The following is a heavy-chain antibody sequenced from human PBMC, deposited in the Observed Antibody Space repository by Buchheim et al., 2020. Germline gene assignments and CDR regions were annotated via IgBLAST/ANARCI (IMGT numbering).Heavy chain of an antibody. CDR2: ISYDGSNK. D-gene: IGHD2-21*02. J-gene: IGHJ6*02. CDR1: GFSFSSYG. CDR3: AKGGAYCGGDCPLYGMDV. V-gene: IGHV3-30*18. Sequence: QVQLVESGGGVVQPGRSLRLSCPASGFSFSSYGMHWARQAPGKGLEWVAVISYDGSNKYYAESVKGRFTISRENSKNTLYLQMNSVRAEDTAVYYCAKGGAYCGGDCPLYGMDVWGQGTT.